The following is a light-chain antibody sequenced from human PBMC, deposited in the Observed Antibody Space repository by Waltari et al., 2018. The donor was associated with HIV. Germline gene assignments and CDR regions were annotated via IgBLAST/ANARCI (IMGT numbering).Light chain of an antibody. CDR2: DVS. V-gene: IGLV2-11*01. J-gene: IGLJ2*01. CDR3: CSYAGSYGVV. CDR1: SSDVGGYNY. Sequence: QSALTQPRSVSGSPGQSVTISCTGTSSDVGGYNYVSWYQQHPGKAPKLMIYDVSTRPSVVPDRFSGSKSGNTASLTISGLQAEDEADYYCCSYAGSYGVVFGGGTKLTVL.